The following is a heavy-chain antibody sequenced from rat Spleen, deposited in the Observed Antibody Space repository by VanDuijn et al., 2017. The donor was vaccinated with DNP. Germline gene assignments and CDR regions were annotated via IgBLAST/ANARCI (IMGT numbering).Heavy chain of an antibody. Sequence: EVQLVESDGGLVQPGGSLKLSCAASGFTFSDYYMAWVRQAPAKGLEWVATISYDGDTTYYRDSVKGRFTISRDNAQSTLYLQMDSLRSEDTATYYCARHRTIMPYYYAMDAWGQGASVTVSS. J-gene: IGHJ4*01. V-gene: IGHV5-7*01. CDR3: ARHRTIMPYYYAMDA. D-gene: IGHD1-12*01. CDR1: GFTFSDYY. CDR2: ISYDGDTT.